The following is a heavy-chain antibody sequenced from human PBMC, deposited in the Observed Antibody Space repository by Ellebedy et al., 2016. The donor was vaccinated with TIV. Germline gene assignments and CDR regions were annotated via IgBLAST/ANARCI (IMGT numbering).Heavy chain of an antibody. CDR1: GFTFENHA. CDR3: ARDIKYEIDH. J-gene: IGHJ4*02. CDR2: ISSTSTML. Sequence: GESLKISXTASGFTFENHAMHWVRQAPGKGLEWISYISSTSTMLWYADSVRGRFTISRDNAKNSVYLQMNSLRAEDTAVYYCARDIKYEIDHWGQGTLVTVSS. D-gene: IGHD3-3*01. V-gene: IGHV3-48*04.